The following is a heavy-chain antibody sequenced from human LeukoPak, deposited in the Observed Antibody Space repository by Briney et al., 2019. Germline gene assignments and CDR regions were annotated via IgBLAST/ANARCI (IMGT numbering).Heavy chain of an antibody. CDR1: GDTFISYA. J-gene: IGHJ4*02. Sequence: ASVKVSCKASGDTFISYAISWVRQAPGQGLEWMGGIIPIFGTANYAQKFQGRVTITADESTSTAYMELSSLRSEDTAVYYCARATVADFDYWGQGTLVTVSS. CDR3: ARATVADFDY. CDR2: IIPIFGTA. V-gene: IGHV1-69*13. D-gene: IGHD4-11*01.